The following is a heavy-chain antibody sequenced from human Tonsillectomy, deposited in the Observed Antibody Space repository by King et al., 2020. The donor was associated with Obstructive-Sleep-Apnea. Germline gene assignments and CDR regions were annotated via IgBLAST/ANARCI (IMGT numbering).Heavy chain of an antibody. CDR1: GGSFSGYY. CDR3: ARGLWGVVWGYYYYGMDV. V-gene: IGHV4-34*01. Sequence: VQLQQWGAGLLKPSETLSLTCAVYGGSFSGYYWSWIRQPPGKGLEWIGEINHSGSTNYNPSLKSRVTISVDTSKNQFSLKLSSVTAADTAVYYCARGLWGVVWGYYYYGMDVWGQGTTVTVSS. J-gene: IGHJ6*02. CDR2: INHSGST. D-gene: IGHD3-10*01.